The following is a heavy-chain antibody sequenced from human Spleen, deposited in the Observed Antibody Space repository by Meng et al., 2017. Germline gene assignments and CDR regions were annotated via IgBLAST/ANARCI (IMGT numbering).Heavy chain of an antibody. D-gene: IGHD6-19*01. CDR1: SESFSGYY. J-gene: IGHJ4*02. CDR2: VNPSGGT. CDR3: ARGGPLSSDWHKWAYY. V-gene: IGHV4-34*01. Sequence: QVRLRPWGLRLLTPSDTLSLPCAVYSESFSGYYYSWIRQPLGKGLEWIGEVNPSGGTSYNPSLKGRVTIAVDTSKNQFSLRLISLTAADTAMYFCARGGPLSSDWHKWAYYWGLGTLVTVSS.